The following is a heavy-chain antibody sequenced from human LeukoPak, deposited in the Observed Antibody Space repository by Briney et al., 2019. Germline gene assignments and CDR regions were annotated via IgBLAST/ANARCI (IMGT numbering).Heavy chain of an antibody. Sequence: GASVKVSCKASGYTFTSYDINWVRQAPGQGLEWMGWMNPDSGNTGYAQKFQGRVTTTRDISISTAYMELSSLTSEDTAVYYCARERDSWDLLNWGGQGTLVTVSS. CDR3: ARERDSWDLLNW. CDR1: GYTFTSYD. D-gene: IGHD1-26*01. CDR2: MNPDSGNT. V-gene: IGHV1-8*02. J-gene: IGHJ4*02.